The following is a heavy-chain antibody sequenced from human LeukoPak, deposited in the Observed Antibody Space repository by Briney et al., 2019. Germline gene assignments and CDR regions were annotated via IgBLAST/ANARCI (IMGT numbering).Heavy chain of an antibody. Sequence: SETLSLTCTVSDGSISSSNYYWAWIRQPPGKGLEWIANIFYTGSTYYNPSLKSRVTISIDTSKNQFSLRLNSVTATDTAVYYCARDGSKGRSSSWYEGFDPWGQGTLVTVSS. D-gene: IGHD6-13*01. CDR2: IFYTGST. V-gene: IGHV4-39*02. J-gene: IGHJ5*02. CDR3: ARDGSKGRSSSWYEGFDP. CDR1: DGSISSSNYY.